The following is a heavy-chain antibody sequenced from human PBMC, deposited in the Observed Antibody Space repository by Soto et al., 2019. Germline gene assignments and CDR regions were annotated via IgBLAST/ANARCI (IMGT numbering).Heavy chain of an antibody. D-gene: IGHD5-18*01. CDR2: ISSSSTYI. CDR3: AREESYGYTRFDY. V-gene: IGHV3-21*01. J-gene: IGHJ4*02. CDR1: GFSFSDYT. Sequence: EVQLVESGGGLVAPGGSLRLSCAASGFSFSDYTMNWVRQAPGKGLEWVSSISSSSTYIHYADSVKGRFTISRDNAKNSLNLQMNSLRAEDTAVYYCAREESYGYTRFDYWGQGTLVTVSS.